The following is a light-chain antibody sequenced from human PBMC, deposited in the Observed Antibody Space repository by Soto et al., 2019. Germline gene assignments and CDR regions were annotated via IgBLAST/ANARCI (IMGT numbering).Light chain of an antibody. V-gene: IGLV1-44*01. Sequence: QSVLTQPPSASGTPGQRVTISCSGSSSNIGSNTVNWYQQLPGTAPKLLIYSNNQRPSGVPDRFSGSKSGTSASLAISGLQSEDEADYYCAAWDDSLTSDVFGTGTQLTVL. CDR1: SSNIGSNT. CDR2: SNN. J-gene: IGLJ1*01. CDR3: AAWDDSLTSDV.